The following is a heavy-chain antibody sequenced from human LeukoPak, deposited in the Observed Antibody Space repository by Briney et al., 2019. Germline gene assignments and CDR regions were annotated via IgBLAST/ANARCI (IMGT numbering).Heavy chain of an antibody. CDR3: ASLDTAKQPLANH. J-gene: IGHJ5*02. D-gene: IGHD5-18*01. V-gene: IGHV3-48*01. CDR2: ISGSSGII. CDR1: GFTFNAYT. Sequence: GGSLRLSCAASGFTFNAYTMNWVRQAPGKGLEWVSYISGSSGIIDYADSVRGRFTISRDNAKNSLYLQMNTLRVEDTAMYYCASLDTAKQPLANHWGQGTLVTVSS.